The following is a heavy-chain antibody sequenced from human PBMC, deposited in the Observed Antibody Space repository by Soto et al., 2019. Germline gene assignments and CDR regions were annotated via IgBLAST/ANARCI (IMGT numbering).Heavy chain of an antibody. J-gene: IGHJ6*02. D-gene: IGHD2-2*01. CDR1: GYSFTSYG. CDR2: ISPYNGHT. CDR3: ARDLTIVPATHPRLENYGMDV. V-gene: IGHV1-18*01. Sequence: QVQLVQSAGEVKKPGASVKVSCKASGYSFTSYGISWVRRAPGQGLEWMGWISPYNGHTQFVQRFQGRVTMTTDTSTKTAYMDLRNLRSDDTAHYYCARDLTIVPATHPRLENYGMDVWCQGTTVIVSS.